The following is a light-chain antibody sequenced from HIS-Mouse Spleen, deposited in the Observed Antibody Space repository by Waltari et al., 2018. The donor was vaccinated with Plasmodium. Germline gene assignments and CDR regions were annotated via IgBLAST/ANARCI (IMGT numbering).Light chain of an antibody. J-gene: IGKJ4*01. CDR1: TSVSSY. Sequence: EIVLTQSPATLSLPPGKEATLSCRASTSVSSYLAWYQQKPGQAPRLLIYDASNRDTGIPARFSGSGSGTDFTLTISSLEPEDFAVYYCQQRSNWPRVLTFGGGTKVEIK. CDR3: QQRSNWPRVLT. V-gene: IGKV3-11*01. CDR2: DAS.